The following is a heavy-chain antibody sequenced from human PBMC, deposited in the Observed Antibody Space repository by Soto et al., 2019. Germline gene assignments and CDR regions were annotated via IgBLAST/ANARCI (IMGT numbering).Heavy chain of an antibody. J-gene: IGHJ5*02. CDR3: ARSSYFDWFMPTYWFDP. V-gene: IGHV4-59*08. CDR1: GGSISSYY. CDR2: IYYSGST. Sequence: SETLSLTCTVSGGSISSYYWSWIRQPPGKGLEWIGYIYYSGSTNYNPSLKGRVTISVDTSKNQFSLKLSSVTAADTAVYYCARSSYFDWFMPTYWFDPWGQGTLVTVSS. D-gene: IGHD3-9*01.